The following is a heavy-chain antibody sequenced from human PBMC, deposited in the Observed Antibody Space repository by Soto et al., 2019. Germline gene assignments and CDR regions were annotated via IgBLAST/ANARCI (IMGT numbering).Heavy chain of an antibody. V-gene: IGHV1-18*01. CDR1: GYTFNTYG. CDR2: ISAYNGRT. Sequence: QVQLVQSGPEVKKPGASVKVSCKASGYTFNTYGMSWVRQAPGQGLEWIGLISAYNGRTNYAQNFQDRVTMTTDTSTSTAYMELKSLRADDTAVYYCARDRSSSYYWGQGTLLTVSS. J-gene: IGHJ4*02. CDR3: ARDRSSSYY. D-gene: IGHD6-19*01.